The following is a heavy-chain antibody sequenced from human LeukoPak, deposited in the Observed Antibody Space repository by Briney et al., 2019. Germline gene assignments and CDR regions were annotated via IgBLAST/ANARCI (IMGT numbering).Heavy chain of an antibody. J-gene: IGHJ4*02. CDR3: ARGADTGSYGSLVYFDY. V-gene: IGHV1-18*01. CDR2: ISAYSGNT. Sequence: GASVKVSCKASGYXFTSYGISWVRQAPGQGLEWMGLISAYSGNTNFAQKVQGRVTMTTDTSTSTAYMELRSLRSDDTAVYFCARGADTGSYGSLVYFDYWGQGTLVTVSS. CDR1: GYXFTSYG. D-gene: IGHD3-16*01.